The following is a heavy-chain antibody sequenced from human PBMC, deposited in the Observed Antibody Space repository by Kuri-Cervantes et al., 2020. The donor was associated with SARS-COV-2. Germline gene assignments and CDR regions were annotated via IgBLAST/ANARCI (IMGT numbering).Heavy chain of an antibody. CDR1: GYSISSGYY. V-gene: IGHV4-38-2*01. D-gene: IGHD3-3*01. J-gene: IGHJ5*02. Sequence: SETLSLTCVVSGYSISSGYYWGWIRQPPGKGLECIGYIYHTGGTYYNPSLKSRVTISVDTSKNQFSLKLSSVTAADTAVYYCARYFWSGYYTGWFDPWGQGTLVTVSS. CDR2: IYHTGGT. CDR3: ARYFWSGYYTGWFDP.